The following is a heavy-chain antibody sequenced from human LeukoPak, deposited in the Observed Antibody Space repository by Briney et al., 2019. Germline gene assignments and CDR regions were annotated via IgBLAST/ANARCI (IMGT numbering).Heavy chain of an antibody. CDR3: ARHPPDDYGDLAPSDY. CDR1: GYSFTSYW. Sequence: GESLKISFKGSGYSFTSYWIGWVRPMPGKGLEWMGIIYPGDSDTRYSPSFQGQVTISADKSISTAYLQWSSLKASDTAMYYCARHPPDDYGDLAPSDYWGQGTLVTVSS. D-gene: IGHD4-17*01. J-gene: IGHJ4*02. V-gene: IGHV5-51*01. CDR2: IYPGDSDT.